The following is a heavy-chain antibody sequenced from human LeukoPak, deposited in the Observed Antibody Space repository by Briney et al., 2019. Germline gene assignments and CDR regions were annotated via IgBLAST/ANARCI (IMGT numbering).Heavy chain of an antibody. CDR2: INHSGST. Sequence: KASETLSLTCAVYGGSFSGYYWSWIRQPPGKGLEWIGEINHSGSTNYNPSLKSRVTISVDTSKNQFSLKLSSVTAADTAVYYCARGGSDWNDRATQGGYDAFDIWGQGTMVTVSS. CDR3: ARGGSDWNDRATQGGYDAFDI. V-gene: IGHV4-34*01. CDR1: GGSFSGYY. J-gene: IGHJ3*02. D-gene: IGHD1-1*01.